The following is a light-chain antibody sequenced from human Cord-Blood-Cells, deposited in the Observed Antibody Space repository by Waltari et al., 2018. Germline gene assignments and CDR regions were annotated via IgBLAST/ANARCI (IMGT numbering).Light chain of an antibody. CDR1: SSDVGSYNL. J-gene: IGLJ3*02. CDR3: CSYAGSRKE. CDR2: EGS. V-gene: IGLV2-23*01. Sequence: QSALTQPASVSGSPGQSITISCTGTSSDVGSYNLVSWYQQHPGKAPKLMIYEGSKRPSGVSNRFSGSKSGKTASLTISGLQAEDEADYYCCSYAGSRKEFGGGTKLTVL.